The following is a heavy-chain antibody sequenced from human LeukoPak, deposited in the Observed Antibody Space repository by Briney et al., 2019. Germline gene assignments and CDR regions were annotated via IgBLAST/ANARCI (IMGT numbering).Heavy chain of an antibody. Sequence: LGGSLRLSCAASGFTFSSFWMSWVRQAPREGLEWVANVNQDGSEIYYVDSVKGRFTISRDNAKNSLSLHMNSLRAEDTAVYYCARVDRYNNGWYDYWGQGTLVTVSS. D-gene: IGHD6-19*01. CDR2: VNQDGSEI. J-gene: IGHJ4*02. CDR3: ARVDRYNNGWYDY. V-gene: IGHV3-7*05. CDR1: GFTFSSFW.